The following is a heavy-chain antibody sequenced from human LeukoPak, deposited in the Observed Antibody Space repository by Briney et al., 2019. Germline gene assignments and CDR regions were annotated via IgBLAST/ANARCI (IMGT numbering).Heavy chain of an antibody. CDR2: ITSDGGST. V-gene: IGHV3-64D*06. D-gene: IGHD3-10*01. J-gene: IGHJ4*02. Sequence: PGGSLRLSCAASGFTFSTYAMHWVRQAPGKGLEYVSSITSDGGSTYYADSVKGRFTISRDNSKNTLYLQVNSLRPEDTAVYYCVKDQSGSGSWWGQRTLVSVSS. CDR3: VKDQSGSGSW. CDR1: GFTFSTYA.